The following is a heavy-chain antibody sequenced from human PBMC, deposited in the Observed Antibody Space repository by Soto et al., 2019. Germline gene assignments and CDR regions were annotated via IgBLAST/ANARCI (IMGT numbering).Heavy chain of an antibody. D-gene: IGHD6-6*01. V-gene: IGHV3-33*01. J-gene: IGHJ6*02. CDR3: AREGLAARPHWGYYYYGMDV. CDR2: IWYDGSNK. CDR1: GSTFSSYG. Sequence: PGGSLRLSCAASGSTFSSYGMHWVRQAPGKGLEWVAVIWYDGSNKYYADSVKGRFTISRDNSKNTLYLQMNSLRAEDTAVYYCAREGLAARPHWGYYYYGMDVWGQGTTVTVSS.